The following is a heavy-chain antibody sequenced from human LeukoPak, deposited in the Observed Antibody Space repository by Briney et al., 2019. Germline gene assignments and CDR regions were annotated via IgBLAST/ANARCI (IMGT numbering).Heavy chain of an antibody. CDR1: GGSISSYY. V-gene: IGHV4-59*08. CDR3: ARGMYYDILTGLPTRFDP. J-gene: IGHJ5*02. Sequence: SETLSLTCTVSGGSISSYYWSWIRQPPGKGLEWIGYIYYSGSTNYNPSLKSRVTISVDTSKNQFSLKLTSVTAADTAVYYCARGMYYDILTGLPTRFDPWGQGTLVTVSS. D-gene: IGHD3-9*01. CDR2: IYYSGST.